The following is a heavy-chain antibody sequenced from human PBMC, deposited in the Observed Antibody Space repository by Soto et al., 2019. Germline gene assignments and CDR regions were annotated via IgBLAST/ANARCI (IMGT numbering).Heavy chain of an antibody. J-gene: IGHJ6*02. V-gene: IGHV3-48*02. CDR1: GFTFSTYS. Sequence: EVQLVESGGGLVQPGGSLRLSCAASGFTFSTYSLNWVRQAPGKGLEWVSYISSSSVTINYADSVKGRFTISRDNAKNSLYLQMNSLRDEDTAVYYCARDRLGCSGGGCYSGYYGMDVWGQGPTVTVSS. CDR2: ISSSSVTI. CDR3: ARDRLGCSGGGCYSGYYGMDV. D-gene: IGHD2-15*01.